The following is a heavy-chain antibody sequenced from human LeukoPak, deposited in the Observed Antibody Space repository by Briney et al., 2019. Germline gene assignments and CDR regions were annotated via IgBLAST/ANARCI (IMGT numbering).Heavy chain of an antibody. Sequence: SETLSLTCAVYGGSFSGYYWSWIRQPPGKGLEWIGEINHSGSTNYNPSLKSRVTISVDTSKNQFSLKLSSVTAADTAVYYCARHPLVLLWFGELSGWFDPWGQGTLVTVSS. D-gene: IGHD3-10*01. CDR3: ARHPLVLLWFGELSGWFDP. V-gene: IGHV4-34*01. J-gene: IGHJ5*02. CDR2: INHSGST. CDR1: GGSFSGYY.